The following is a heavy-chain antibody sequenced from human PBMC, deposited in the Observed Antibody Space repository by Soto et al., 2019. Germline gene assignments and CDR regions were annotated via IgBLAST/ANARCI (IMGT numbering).Heavy chain of an antibody. J-gene: IGHJ4*02. CDR3: ARGASPYYYDSSGYKFGY. Sequence: QVQLVESGGGVVQPGRSLRLSCAASGFTFSSYAMHWVGQAPGKGLEWVAVISYDGSNKYYADSVKGRFTISRDNSKNTLYLQMNSLRAEDTAVYYCARGASPYYYDSSGYKFGYWGQGTLVTVSS. CDR2: ISYDGSNK. V-gene: IGHV3-30-3*01. CDR1: GFTFSSYA. D-gene: IGHD3-22*01.